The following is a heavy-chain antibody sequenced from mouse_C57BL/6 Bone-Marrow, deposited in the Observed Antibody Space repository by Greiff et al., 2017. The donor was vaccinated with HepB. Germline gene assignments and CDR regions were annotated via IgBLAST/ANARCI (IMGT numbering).Heavy chain of an antibody. CDR1: GFNIKDDY. J-gene: IGHJ3*01. CDR3: TTGLRRGFAY. CDR2: IDPENGDT. D-gene: IGHD2-2*01. Sequence: VQLQQSGAELVRPGASVKLSCTASGFNIKDDYMHWVKQRPEQGLEWIGWIDPENGDTEYASKFQGKATITADTSSNTAYLQLSSLTSEDTAVYYCTTGLRRGFAYWGQVTLVTVSA. V-gene: IGHV14-4*01.